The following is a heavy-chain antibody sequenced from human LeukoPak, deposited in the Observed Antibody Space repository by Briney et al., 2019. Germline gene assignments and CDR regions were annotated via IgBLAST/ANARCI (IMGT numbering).Heavy chain of an antibody. J-gene: IGHJ5*02. V-gene: IGHV4-61*02. CDR2: IYTSGST. CDR3: ARDYYGSGSYYANWFDP. Sequence: SETLSLTCTVSGGSISSGSYYWSWIRQPAGKGLEWIGRIYTSGSTNYNPSLKSRVTISVDTSKNQFSLKLSSVTAADTAVYYCARDYYGSGSYYANWFDPWGQGTLVTVSS. CDR1: GGSISSGSYY. D-gene: IGHD3-10*01.